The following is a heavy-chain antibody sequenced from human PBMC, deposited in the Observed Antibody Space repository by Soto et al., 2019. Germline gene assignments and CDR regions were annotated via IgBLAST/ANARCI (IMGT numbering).Heavy chain of an antibody. CDR1: GGSITNYY. CDR2: IYYSGST. V-gene: IGHV4-59*01. Sequence: QVQLQESGPGLVKPSETLSLTCTVSGGSITNYYWTWFRQPPGKGLEWIGYIYYSGSTTYNPSLQSRVTISVDTSKNQFSLNLGSVTAADTAIYYCAKVNSVTTNWRFDYWGQGILGTVSS. J-gene: IGHJ4*02. CDR3: AKVNSVTTNWRFDY. D-gene: IGHD4-17*01.